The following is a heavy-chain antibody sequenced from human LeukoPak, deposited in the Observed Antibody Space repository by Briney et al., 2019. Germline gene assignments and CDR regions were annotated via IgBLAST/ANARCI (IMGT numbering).Heavy chain of an antibody. Sequence: GGSLRLSCAASGFTFSSYGMHWVRQAPGKGLEWVAVIWYDGSNKYYADSVKGRFTISRDNSKNTLYLQMNSLRAEDTAVYYCAKDRSVVAAVYYYYGMDVWGQGTTVTVSS. V-gene: IGHV3-33*06. J-gene: IGHJ6*02. CDR2: IWYDGSNK. D-gene: IGHD2-15*01. CDR3: AKDRSVVAAVYYYYGMDV. CDR1: GFTFSSYG.